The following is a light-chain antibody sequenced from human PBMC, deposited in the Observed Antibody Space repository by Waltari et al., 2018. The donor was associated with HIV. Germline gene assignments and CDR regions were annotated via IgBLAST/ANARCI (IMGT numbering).Light chain of an antibody. Sequence: QSVLTQPPSASGTPGQRVTISCSGSSSNIGSNSVYWYQQLPGTAPKRLIYRNNQRPSGVPDRFSGSKSGTSASLAISGLRSEDEADYYCAAWDASLRGVFGTGTKVTVL. CDR2: RNN. CDR1: SSNIGSNS. J-gene: IGLJ1*01. CDR3: AAWDASLRGV. V-gene: IGLV1-47*01.